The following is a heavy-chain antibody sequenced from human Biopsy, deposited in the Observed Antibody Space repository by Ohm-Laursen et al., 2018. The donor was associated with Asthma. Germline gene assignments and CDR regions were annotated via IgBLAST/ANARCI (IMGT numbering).Heavy chain of an antibody. CDR2: ISVYNGNT. Sequence: ASVKVSCKTSGYTFNSAGITWVRQAPGQGLEWMGWISVYNGNTKVAQRLQDRVTMITDISTSTAYMELRSLRSDDTAVYFCARAVDYSHYYGIDVWGQGTTVTVS. V-gene: IGHV1-18*01. CDR3: ARAVDYSHYYGIDV. CDR1: GYTFNSAG. J-gene: IGHJ6*02. D-gene: IGHD3-10*01.